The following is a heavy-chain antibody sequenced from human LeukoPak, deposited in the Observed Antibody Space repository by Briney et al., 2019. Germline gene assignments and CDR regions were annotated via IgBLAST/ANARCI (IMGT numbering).Heavy chain of an antibody. CDR2: ISPSGGT. CDR3: AREPSGSGGYDY. CDR1: GFTFSGYY. V-gene: IGHV1-2*02. Sequence: ASVKVSVKASGFTFSGYYMHWVRQAPGQGLEWMAWISPSGGTNYVQKFQGRVTVTRDTSISTDYMEISGLTSDDTALYYCAREPSGSGGYDYWGQGTLVTVSS. D-gene: IGHD3-10*01. J-gene: IGHJ4*02.